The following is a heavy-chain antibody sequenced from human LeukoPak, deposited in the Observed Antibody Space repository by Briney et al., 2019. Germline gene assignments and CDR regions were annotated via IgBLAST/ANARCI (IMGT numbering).Heavy chain of an antibody. Sequence: SETLSLTCAVYGGSFSGYYWSWIRQPPGKGLEWIGEINHSGSTNYNPSLKSRVTISVDTSKNQFSLKLSSVTAADTAVYYCARLAGRITMVRGDSLDYWGQGTLVTVSS. V-gene: IGHV4-34*01. J-gene: IGHJ4*02. D-gene: IGHD3-10*01. CDR2: INHSGST. CDR1: GGSFSGYY. CDR3: ARLAGRITMVRGDSLDY.